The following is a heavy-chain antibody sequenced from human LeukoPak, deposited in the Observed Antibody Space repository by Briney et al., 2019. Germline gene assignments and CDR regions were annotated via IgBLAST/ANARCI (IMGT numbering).Heavy chain of an antibody. CDR2: ISYTGRT. Sequence: SETLSLTCTVSGGSISDYSWSWVRQPPGKGLEWIGYISYTGRTNYNPSLKGRVTISLDASKNQFSLKLDSVTTVDTAMYYCARGGSSTWTAPHYWGQGTLVTVSS. CDR3: ARGGSSTWTAPHY. CDR1: GGSISDYS. V-gene: IGHV4-59*01. J-gene: IGHJ4*02. D-gene: IGHD6-13*01.